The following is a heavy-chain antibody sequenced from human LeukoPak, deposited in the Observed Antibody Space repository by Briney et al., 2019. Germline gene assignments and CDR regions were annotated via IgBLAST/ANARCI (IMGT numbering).Heavy chain of an antibody. J-gene: IGHJ4*02. CDR2: ISISSSYI. Sequence: GGSLRLSCAASGFTFSSYSMNWVRQAPGKGLEWVSSISISSSYIYYADSVKGRFTISRDNAKNSLYLQMNSLRAEDTAVYYCARHAGLRFLEWLLPTDYWGQGTLVTVSS. V-gene: IGHV3-21*01. CDR1: GFTFSSYS. CDR3: ARHAGLRFLEWLLPTDY. D-gene: IGHD3-3*01.